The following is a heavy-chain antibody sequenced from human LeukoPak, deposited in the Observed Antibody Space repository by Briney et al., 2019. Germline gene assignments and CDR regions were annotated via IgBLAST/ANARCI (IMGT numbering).Heavy chain of an antibody. V-gene: IGHV1-69*04. CDR2: IIPILGIA. D-gene: IGHD3-3*01. Sequence: ASVKVSCKASGGTFSSYAISWVRQAPGQGLEWMGRIIPILGIANYAQKFQGRVTITADKSTSTAYMELSSLRSEDTAVYYCARDGFLESYGFDYWGQGTLVTVSS. CDR3: ARDGFLESYGFDY. CDR1: GGTFSSYA. J-gene: IGHJ4*02.